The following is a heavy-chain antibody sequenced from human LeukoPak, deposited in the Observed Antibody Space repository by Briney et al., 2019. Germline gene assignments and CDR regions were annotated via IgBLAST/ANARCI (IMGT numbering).Heavy chain of an antibody. CDR1: GYTFTSYY. CDR2: INPSGGST. CDR3: ARMKPSNDFWGGPWGYYYGMDV. D-gene: IGHD3-3*01. V-gene: IGHV1-46*01. Sequence: ASVKVSRKASGYTFTSYYMHWVRQAPGQGLEWMGIINPSGGSTSYAQKFQGRVTMTRDTSTSTVYMELSSLRSEDTAVYYCARMKPSNDFWGGPWGYYYGMDVWGQGTTVTVSS. J-gene: IGHJ6*02.